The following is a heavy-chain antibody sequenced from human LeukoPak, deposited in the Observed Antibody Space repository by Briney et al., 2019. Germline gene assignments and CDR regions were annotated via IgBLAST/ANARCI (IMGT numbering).Heavy chain of an antibody. CDR2: ISGSGGST. Sequence: GGSLRLSCAASGFTFSSYAMSWVRQAPGKGLEWVSTISGSGGSTYYADSVKGRFTISRDNSKNTLYLQMNSLRAEDTAVYYCAKDSWEYDAFDIWGQGTMVTVSS. J-gene: IGHJ3*02. D-gene: IGHD6-13*01. CDR3: AKDSWEYDAFDI. V-gene: IGHV3-23*01. CDR1: GFTFSSYA.